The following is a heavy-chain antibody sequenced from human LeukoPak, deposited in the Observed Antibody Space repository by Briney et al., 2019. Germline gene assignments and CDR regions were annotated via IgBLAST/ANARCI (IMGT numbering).Heavy chain of an antibody. D-gene: IGHD3-10*01. Sequence: GGSLRLSCAASGFTFSSYAMSWVRQAPGKGLEWVSAISGSRGSTYYADSVKGRFTISRDNSKNTLYLQMNSLRAEDTAVYYCAKSYGSGNPYYYYGMDVWGQGTTVTVSS. CDR2: ISGSRGST. J-gene: IGHJ6*02. CDR3: AKSYGSGNPYYYYGMDV. CDR1: GFTFSSYA. V-gene: IGHV3-23*01.